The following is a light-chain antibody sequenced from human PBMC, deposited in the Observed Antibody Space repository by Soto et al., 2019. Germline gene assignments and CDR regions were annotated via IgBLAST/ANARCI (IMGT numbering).Light chain of an antibody. CDR2: QIS. V-gene: IGKV2-24*01. J-gene: IGKJ4*01. Sequence: DIVMTQTPLSSLVTLGQPASISCRSSQSLVHSDGNTYLSWLHLTPGQSPRLLIYQISYRFSGLPDRFSGSGAGTDFTLKISRVEEEDAGIYYCMQATQLPLTFGGGTKVEIK. CDR3: MQATQLPLT. CDR1: QSLVHSDGNTY.